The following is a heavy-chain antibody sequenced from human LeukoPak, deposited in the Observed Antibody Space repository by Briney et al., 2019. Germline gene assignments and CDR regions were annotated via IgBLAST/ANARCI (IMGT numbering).Heavy chain of an antibody. CDR1: GFTFDDYG. Sequence: GGSLRLSCAASGFTFDDYGMSWVRHAPGKGLEWVSGINWNGGSTGYADSVKGRFTISRDNAKNSLYLQMNSLRAEDTALYYCAREGVDSSGFRFDYWGQGTLVTVSS. V-gene: IGHV3-20*04. J-gene: IGHJ4*02. D-gene: IGHD3-22*01. CDR3: AREGVDSSGFRFDY. CDR2: INWNGGST.